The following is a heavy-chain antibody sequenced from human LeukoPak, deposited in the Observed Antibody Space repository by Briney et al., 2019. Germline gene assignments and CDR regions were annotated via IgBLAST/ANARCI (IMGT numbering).Heavy chain of an antibody. D-gene: IGHD3-10*01. CDR1: GGSISSAGYY. Sequence: PSETLSLTCTVSGGSISSAGYYWTWIRRHPGKGLEWIGYIYYSGSTYYSPSLKSRVTISLDTSKNQFSLNLSSVTAADTAVYYCAAYGLGSSRRFDPWGQGTLVTVSS. CDR2: IYYSGST. V-gene: IGHV4-31*03. CDR3: AAYGLGSSRRFDP. J-gene: IGHJ5*02.